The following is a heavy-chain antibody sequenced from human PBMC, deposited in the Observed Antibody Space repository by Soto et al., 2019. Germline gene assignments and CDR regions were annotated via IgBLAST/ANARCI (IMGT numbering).Heavy chain of an antibody. Sequence: SETLSLTCAVYGGSFSGYYWSWIRQPPGKGLEWIGEINHSGSTNYNPSLKSRVTISVDTSKNQFSPKLSSVTAADTAVYYCARGRGVNAPYYYYGMDVWGQGTTVTVSS. CDR2: INHSGST. V-gene: IGHV4-34*01. D-gene: IGHD2-21*01. CDR3: ARGRGVNAPYYYYGMDV. J-gene: IGHJ6*02. CDR1: GGSFSGYY.